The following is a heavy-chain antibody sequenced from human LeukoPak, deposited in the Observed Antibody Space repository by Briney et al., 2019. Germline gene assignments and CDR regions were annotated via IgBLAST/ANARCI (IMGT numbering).Heavy chain of an antibody. CDR1: GGSISSYY. CDR3: ARHSNFFDY. Sequence: SETLSLTCTVSGGSISSYYWSWIRQPPGEGLEWIGCIFYSGSTNYNPSLKSRVTISVDTSKNQFSLKLSSVTAADTAVYFCARHSNFFDYWGQGTLVTVSS. V-gene: IGHV4-59*01. CDR2: IFYSGST. D-gene: IGHD4-11*01. J-gene: IGHJ4*02.